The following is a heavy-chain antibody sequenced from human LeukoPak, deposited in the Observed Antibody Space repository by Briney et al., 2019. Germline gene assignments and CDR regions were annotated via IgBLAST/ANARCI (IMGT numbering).Heavy chain of an antibody. J-gene: IGHJ5*02. CDR2: ISSRGETI. D-gene: IGHD5-12*01. Sequence: GSLILACAASGFTLSDYYIDSVRQTPGKGLGWLSSISSRGETILYTACVRGRFTISSHKDSNSLCLHMNSLRAGHAALYECASGASGYFWFDPGGQGTLVTVSS. CDR1: GFTLSDYY. V-gene: IGHV3-69-1*01. CDR3: ASGASGYFWFDP.